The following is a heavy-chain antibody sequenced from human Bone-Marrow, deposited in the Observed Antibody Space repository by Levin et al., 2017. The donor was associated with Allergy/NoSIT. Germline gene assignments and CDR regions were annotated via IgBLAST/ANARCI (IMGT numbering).Heavy chain of an antibody. J-gene: IGHJ4*02. CDR2: ISGDGSSA. Sequence: GESLKISCAASGFTFGAYWMHWVRPPPGEGLVWVSRISGDGSSAEYADAVKGRFTISRDNAKSTLYLQMTSLRAEDTAVYYCARAKHSFGRTADYWGQGTLLTVSS. CDR3: ARAKHSFGRTADY. D-gene: IGHD2-15*01. V-gene: IGHV3-74*03. CDR1: GFTFGAYW.